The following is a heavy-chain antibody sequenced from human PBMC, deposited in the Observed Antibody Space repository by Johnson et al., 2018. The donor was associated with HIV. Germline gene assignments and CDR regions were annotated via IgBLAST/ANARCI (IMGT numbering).Heavy chain of an antibody. J-gene: IGHJ3*02. Sequence: QVQLVESGGGLVQPGGSLRLSCVASGFTVSGNYMIWVRQAPGKGLEWVSFINNGGKTIYYADSVKGRFTISRDNAKNSLFLQMNSLRAEDTAVYYCARGAVTLRGWGHVFDIWGQGTMVTVSS. CDR2: INNGGKTI. CDR1: GFTVSGNY. V-gene: IGHV3-11*04. CDR3: ARGAVTLRGWGHVFDI. D-gene: IGHD3-16*01.